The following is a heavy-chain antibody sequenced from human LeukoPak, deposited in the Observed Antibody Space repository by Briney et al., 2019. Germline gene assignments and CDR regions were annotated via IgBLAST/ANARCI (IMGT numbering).Heavy chain of an antibody. D-gene: IGHD3-16*01. CDR2: IRQDGGEK. Sequence: GGSLRLSCAASGFTFSNYWMSWVRQAPGKGLEWVANIRQDGGEKYYVESVRGRFTISRDNAKNLLYLQMDSLRGEDTAVYYCARPGGGVAFDYWGQGTLVAVSS. V-gene: IGHV3-7*01. CDR3: ARPGGGVAFDY. CDR1: GFTFSNYW. J-gene: IGHJ4*02.